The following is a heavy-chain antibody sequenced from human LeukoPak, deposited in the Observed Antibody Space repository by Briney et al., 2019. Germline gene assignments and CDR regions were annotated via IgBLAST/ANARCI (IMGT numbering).Heavy chain of an antibody. CDR2: IYPGDSAS. J-gene: IGHJ6*03. V-gene: IGHV5-51*01. CDR1: GYSFTSYW. D-gene: IGHD2-2*01. Sequence: PGESLKISCKGSGYSFTSYWIGWVRQMPGKGLELMGIIYPGDSASSDSPSFQGQVTISADKSISTAYLQWSSLKASDTAMYYCARRRIVVVPAANLGDYYYYYYMDVWGKGTTVTVSS. CDR3: ARRRIVVVPAANLGDYYYYYYMDV.